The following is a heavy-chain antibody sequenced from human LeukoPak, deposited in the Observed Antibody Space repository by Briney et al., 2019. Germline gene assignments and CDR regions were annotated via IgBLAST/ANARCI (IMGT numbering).Heavy chain of an antibody. CDR3: ATVGYCSSTSCSQYFDY. J-gene: IGHJ4*02. V-gene: IGHV1-24*01. CDR2: FDPEDGET. Sequence: ASVKVSCKVCGYTLTELSMHWVRQAPGKGLEWMGGFDPEDGETIYAQKFQGRVTMTEDTSTDTAYMELSSLRSEDTAAYYCATVGYCSSTSCSQYFDYWGQGTLVTVSS. CDR1: GYTLTELS. D-gene: IGHD2-2*01.